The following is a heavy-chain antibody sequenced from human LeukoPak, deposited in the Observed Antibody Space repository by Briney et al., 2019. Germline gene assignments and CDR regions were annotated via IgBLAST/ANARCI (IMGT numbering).Heavy chain of an antibody. D-gene: IGHD3-22*01. CDR2: IYTSGST. V-gene: IGHV4-4*07. Sequence: SETLSLTCTVSGGSISSYYWSWIRQPAGKGLEWIGRIYTSGSTYYNPSLKSRVTMSVDTSKNQFSLKLSSVTAADTAVYYCASSNYYDSSGYPPFDYWGQGTLVTVSS. CDR3: ASSNYYDSSGYPPFDY. J-gene: IGHJ4*02. CDR1: GGSISSYY.